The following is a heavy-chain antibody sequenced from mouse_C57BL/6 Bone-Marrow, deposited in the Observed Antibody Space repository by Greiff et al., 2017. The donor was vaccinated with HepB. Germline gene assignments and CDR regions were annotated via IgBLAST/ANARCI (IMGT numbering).Heavy chain of an antibody. CDR1: GYTFTSYG. CDR2: IYPRSGNT. CDR3: ARGGRRGDY. Sequence: QVQLKESGAELARPGASVKLSCKASGYTFTSYGISWVKQRTGQGLGWIGEIYPRSGNTYYNEKFKGKATLTADKSYSTAYIELRSLTSEDSAVYFCARGGRRGDYWGQGTSVTVSS. D-gene: IGHD2-12*01. J-gene: IGHJ4*01. V-gene: IGHV1-81*01.